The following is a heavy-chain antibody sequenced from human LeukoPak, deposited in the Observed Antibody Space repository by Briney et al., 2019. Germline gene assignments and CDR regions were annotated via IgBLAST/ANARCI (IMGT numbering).Heavy chain of an antibody. Sequence: GGSLRLSCAASGFTFSSYEMNWVRQAPGKGLEWVSYISSSGSTIYYADSVKGRFTISRDNAKNSQYLQMNSLSAEDTAVYYCAELGITMIGGVWGKGTTVTISS. V-gene: IGHV3-48*03. CDR2: ISSSGSTI. CDR3: AELGITMIGGV. CDR1: GFTFSSYE. J-gene: IGHJ6*04. D-gene: IGHD3-10*02.